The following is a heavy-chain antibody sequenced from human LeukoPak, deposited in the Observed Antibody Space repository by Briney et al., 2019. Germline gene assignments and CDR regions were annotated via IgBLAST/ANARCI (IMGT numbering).Heavy chain of an antibody. D-gene: IGHD1-26*01. J-gene: IGHJ4*02. CDR2: MNPNSGNT. V-gene: IGHV1-8*03. CDR1: GGTFSSYD. CDR3: ARGPGGSLGY. Sequence: GASVKVSCKASGGTFSSYDISWVRQATGQGLEWMGWMNPNSGNTGYAQKFQGRVTITRNTSISTAYMELSSLRSEDTAVYYCARGPGGSLGYWGQGTLVTVSS.